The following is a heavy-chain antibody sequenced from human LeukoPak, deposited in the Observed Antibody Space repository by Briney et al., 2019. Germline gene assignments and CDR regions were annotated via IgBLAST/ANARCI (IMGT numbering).Heavy chain of an antibody. CDR3: ARGASTYSDY. CDR2: LTSDGRST. V-gene: IGHV3-74*01. CDR1: GFTFSDYW. J-gene: IGHJ4*02. Sequence: GGSLRLSCAASGFTFSDYWMHWVRQAAGKGLVWVSRLTSDGRSTSYADSVKGRFTMSRDNAKNTLFLQMNSLRDEDTAVYYCARGASTYSDYWGQGTPVTVPS.